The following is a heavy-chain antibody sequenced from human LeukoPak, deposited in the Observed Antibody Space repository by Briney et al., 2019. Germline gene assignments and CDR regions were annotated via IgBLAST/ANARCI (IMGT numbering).Heavy chain of an antibody. CDR2: IKQDGSEK. Sequence: GGSLRLSCAASGFTFSSYWMSWVRQAPGKGLEWVANIKQDGSEKYYVDSVKGRFTISRDNAKNSLYLQMDSLRAEDTAVYYCARGWASEAFDYWGQGTLVTVSS. CDR1: GFTFSSYW. CDR3: ARGWASEAFDY. D-gene: IGHD3-16*01. V-gene: IGHV3-7*01. J-gene: IGHJ4*02.